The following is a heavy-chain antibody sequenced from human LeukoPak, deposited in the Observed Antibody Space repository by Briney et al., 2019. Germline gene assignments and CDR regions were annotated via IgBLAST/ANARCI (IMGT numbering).Heavy chain of an antibody. V-gene: IGHV3-23*01. Sequence: GGSLRLSCAASGFRISNYAMTWVRQAPGKGLEWVSTISGRGDSTYDADSVKGRFTISRDKSKNTLYLQMNSLRVEGTAVYHCAKWGDYDVLTGYYDSDYWGQGTLVTVSS. CDR3: AKWGDYDVLTGYYDSDY. CDR2: ISGRGDST. CDR1: GFRISNYA. D-gene: IGHD3-9*01. J-gene: IGHJ4*02.